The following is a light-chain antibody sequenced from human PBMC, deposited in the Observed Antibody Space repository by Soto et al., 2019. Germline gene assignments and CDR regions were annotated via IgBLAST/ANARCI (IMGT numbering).Light chain of an antibody. CDR2: GAA. J-gene: IGKJ1*01. CDR1: QGISTY. V-gene: IGKV1-27*01. CDR3: RKYDRAPWT. Sequence: EIQMTQSPSSLSASVGDRVTITCRASQGISTYLAWYQQKPGKVPKLLIYGAATLQSGIPSRLSGSGSGTDFAIIINGRQPEDVASWYCRKYDRAPWTFGEGTKVEI.